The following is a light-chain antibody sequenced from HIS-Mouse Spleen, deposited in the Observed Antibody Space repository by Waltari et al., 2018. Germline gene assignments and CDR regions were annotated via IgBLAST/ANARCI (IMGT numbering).Light chain of an antibody. J-gene: IGLJ2*01. Sequence: QSALTQPAAVSGSPGQSITISCTGTSTDVGGYNYVPGYQQHPGKAPKLMIYDVSNRPSGVSNRFSGSKSGNTASLTISGLQAEDEADYYCSSYTSSSTEVFGGGTKLTVL. CDR2: DVS. V-gene: IGLV2-14*03. CDR1: STDVGGYNY. CDR3: SSYTSSSTEV.